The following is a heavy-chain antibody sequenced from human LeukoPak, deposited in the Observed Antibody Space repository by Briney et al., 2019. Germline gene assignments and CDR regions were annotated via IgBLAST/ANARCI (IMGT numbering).Heavy chain of an antibody. V-gene: IGHV3-30-3*01. CDR1: GFTFSSYA. CDR3: ASPRWQLEDAFDI. J-gene: IGHJ3*02. CDR2: ISYDGSNK. Sequence: GGSSRLSCAASGFTFSSYAMHWVRQAPGKGLEWVAVISYDGSNKYYADSVKGRFTISRDNSKNTLYLQMNSLRAEDTAVYYCASPRWQLEDAFDIWGQGTMVTVSS. D-gene: IGHD2-15*01.